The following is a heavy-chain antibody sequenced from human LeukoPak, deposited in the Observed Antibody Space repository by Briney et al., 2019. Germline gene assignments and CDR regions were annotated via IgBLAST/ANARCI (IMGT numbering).Heavy chain of an antibody. J-gene: IGHJ4*02. D-gene: IGHD2-2*01. CDR1: GFTFSSYW. CDR2: IKQDGSEK. V-gene: IGHV3-7*01. CDR3: ARQHCVLTSCYASSADPIDY. Sequence: GGSLGLSCAASGFTFSSYWMSWVRQAPGKGLEWVANIKQDGSEKNYVDSVKGRFTISRDIAKNSLYLQMNSLRAEDTAVYYCARQHCVLTSCYASSADPIDYWGQGTLVTVSS.